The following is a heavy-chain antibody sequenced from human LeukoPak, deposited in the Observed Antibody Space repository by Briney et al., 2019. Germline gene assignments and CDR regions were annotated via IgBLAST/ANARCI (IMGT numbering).Heavy chain of an antibody. V-gene: IGHV1-2*02. CDR2: INPNSGGT. D-gene: IGHD1-1*01. CDR3: ARDIYLTKRYYGMDV. J-gene: IGHJ6*02. Sequence: AASVKVSCKASGYTFTGYYMHWVRQAPGQGLEWMGWINPNSGGTNYAQKFQGRVTMTRDTSISTDYMELSRLRSDDTAVYYCARDIYLTKRYYGMDVWGQGTTVTVSS. CDR1: GYTFTGYY.